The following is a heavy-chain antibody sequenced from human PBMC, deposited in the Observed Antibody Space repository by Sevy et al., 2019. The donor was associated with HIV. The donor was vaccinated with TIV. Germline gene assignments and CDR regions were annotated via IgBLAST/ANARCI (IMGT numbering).Heavy chain of an antibody. D-gene: IGHD2-2*01. CDR1: GFTFSSYA. Sequence: GGSLRLSCAASGFTFSSYAMSWVRQAPGPGMEWVSAISGSGGSTSYDDSANGRLTISRDNSKNTQYLQMNSLRAGDTAVYYCAKDLNVDRSRPYYFDDWGQGTRVTGSS. CDR3: AKDLNVDRSRPYYFDD. CDR2: ISGSGGST. V-gene: IGHV3-23*01. J-gene: IGHJ4*02.